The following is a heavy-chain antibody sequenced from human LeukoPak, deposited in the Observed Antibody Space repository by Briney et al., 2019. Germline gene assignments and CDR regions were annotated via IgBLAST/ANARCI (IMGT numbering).Heavy chain of an antibody. CDR1: GGSLSSYY. V-gene: IGHV4-34*01. CDR3: ARGLSSSRRTYYYYYMDV. CDR2: INHSGST. J-gene: IGHJ6*03. D-gene: IGHD6-13*01. Sequence: SETLSLTCTVSGGSLSSYYWSWIRQPPGKGLEWIGEINHSGSTNYNPSLKSRVTISVDTSKNQFSLKLSSVTAADTAVYYCARGLSSSRRTYYYYYMDVWGKGTTVTVSS.